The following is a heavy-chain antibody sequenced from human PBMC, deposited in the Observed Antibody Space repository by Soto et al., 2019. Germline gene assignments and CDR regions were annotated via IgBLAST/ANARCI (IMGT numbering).Heavy chain of an antibody. CDR1: GYTFSNFG. CDR2: INIGSGNT. J-gene: IGHJ4*02. Sequence: ASVKVSCKASGYTFSNFGISWVRQAPGQRLEWMGWINIGSGNTEYSQNFRDRITITRDTSASTAYMELSSLRSEDTAVYYCARSIVVVTALDYWGQGTLVTVS. CDR3: ARSIVVVTALDY. V-gene: IGHV1-3*04. D-gene: IGHD2-21*02.